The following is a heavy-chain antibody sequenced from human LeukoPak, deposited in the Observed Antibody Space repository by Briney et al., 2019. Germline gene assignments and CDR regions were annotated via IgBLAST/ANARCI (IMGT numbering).Heavy chain of an antibody. V-gene: IGHV4-4*07. Sequence: SETLSLTCTVSGGSISSYYWSWIRQPAGKGPEWIGRIYTSGSTNYNPSLKSRVTMSVDTSKNQFSLKLSSVTAADTAVYYCARGGRGVPVPIYYYMDVWGKGTTVTVSS. CDR1: GGSISSYY. D-gene: IGHD3-10*01. CDR3: ARGGRGVPVPIYYYMDV. J-gene: IGHJ6*03. CDR2: IYTSGST.